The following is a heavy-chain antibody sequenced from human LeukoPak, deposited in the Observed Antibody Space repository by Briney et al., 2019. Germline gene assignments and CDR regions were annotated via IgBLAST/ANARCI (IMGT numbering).Heavy chain of an antibody. CDR2: IYNSVSA. CDR3: ARGCAGDPGYYDFWSGYTYGMDV. V-gene: IGHV4-59*01. Sequence: SETLSLTCTVSGGSISGDYRSWGRQPPGEGLGWGGEIYNSVSANYNPSLKSRVTISVAPSKNHFFLKLSSVPAADTAVYYCARGCAGDPGYYDFWSGYTYGMDVWGQGTTVTVSS. CDR1: GGSISGDY. J-gene: IGHJ6*02. D-gene: IGHD3-3*01.